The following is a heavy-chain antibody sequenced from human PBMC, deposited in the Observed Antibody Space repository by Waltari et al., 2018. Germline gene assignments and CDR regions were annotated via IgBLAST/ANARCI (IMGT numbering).Heavy chain of an antibody. V-gene: IGHV4-59*01. J-gene: IGHJ3*02. Sequence: QVQLQESGPGLVKPSETLSLTCTVSGGSISSYYWSWIRQPPGKGLEWMGYIYYSGSTNYNPSLKSRVTISVDTSKNQFSLKLSSVTAADTAVYYCARDRSMMVTRGMGNDAFDIWGQGTMVTVSS. CDR1: GGSISSYY. CDR3: ARDRSMMVTRGMGNDAFDI. D-gene: IGHD3-22*01. CDR2: IYYSGST.